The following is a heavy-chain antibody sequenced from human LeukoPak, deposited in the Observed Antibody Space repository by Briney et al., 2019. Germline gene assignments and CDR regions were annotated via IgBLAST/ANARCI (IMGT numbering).Heavy chain of an antibody. J-gene: IGHJ5*02. CDR3: ARAPILNWFDP. V-gene: IGHV4-61*02. Sequence: KPSETLSLTCTVSGGSISSGSYYWSWIRQPAGKGLEWFGRIYTSGSTNYNPSLKSRVTISVDTSKNQFSLKLSSVTAADTAVYYCARAPILNWFDPWGQGTLVTVSS. CDR2: IYTSGST. CDR1: GGSISSGSYY.